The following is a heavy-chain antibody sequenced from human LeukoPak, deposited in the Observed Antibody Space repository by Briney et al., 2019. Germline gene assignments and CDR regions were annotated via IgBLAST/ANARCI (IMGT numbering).Heavy chain of an antibody. CDR1: GFTFSSYA. CDR2: ISASGGST. CDR3: SQPQRAGSSSGSGPFDY. Sequence: PGGSLTHSCAASGFTFSSYAMLWVRQAPGTGLESISGISASGGSTDYADSVKGRFTLSRGISKNTLYLQMNSLRADATAVEYGSQPQRAGSSSGSGPFDYWGQGTLVTVSS. V-gene: IGHV3-23*01. J-gene: IGHJ4*02. D-gene: IGHD6-19*01.